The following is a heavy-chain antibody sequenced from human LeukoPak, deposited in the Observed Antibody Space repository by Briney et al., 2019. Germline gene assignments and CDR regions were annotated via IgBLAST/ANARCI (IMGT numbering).Heavy chain of an antibody. J-gene: IGHJ4*02. V-gene: IGHV3-7*01. CDR2: IKYDGSAK. Sequence: PGGSLRLSCAASGFTFSSYWMTWVRQPPGKGLEWVAHIKYDGSAKYYGDSVKGRFTISRDNTKNSLYLQMNSLRAEDTAVYYCARVIVLVQGASDHFDYWGQGTPATVHS. CDR3: ARVIVLVQGASDHFDY. CDR1: GFTFSSYW. D-gene: IGHD2-2*01.